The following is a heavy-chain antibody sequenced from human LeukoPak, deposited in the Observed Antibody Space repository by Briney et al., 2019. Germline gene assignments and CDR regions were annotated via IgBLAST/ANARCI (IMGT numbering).Heavy chain of an antibody. J-gene: IGHJ6*02. CDR2: VSDSGDNT. D-gene: IGHD5-12*01. V-gene: IGHV3-23*01. CDR1: ELTFSSYA. CDR3: AKSTVATIRGMDYYYYGMDV. Sequence: GGSLRLSCAAYELTFSSYAMSWVRHAPGKGLEWVSTVSDSGDNTHHADSVKGRFTISRDNSTNTLYLQMNSLRAEDTAVYYCAKSTVATIRGMDYYYYGMDVWGQGTTVTVSS.